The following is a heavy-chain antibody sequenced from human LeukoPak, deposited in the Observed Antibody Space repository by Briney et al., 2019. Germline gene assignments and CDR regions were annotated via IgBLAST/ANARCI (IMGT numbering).Heavy chain of an antibody. CDR3: ARGASGSGGND. V-gene: IGHV3-33*01. CDR1: GFXFSNYG. J-gene: IGHJ4*02. Sequence: GGSLRLSCAASGFXFSNYGIHWVRQAPGKGREWVAVIWYDGSDKYHADSVKGRFTISRDNSKNTLHLEMNSLRAEDTAMYYCARGASGSGGNDWGQGTLVTVSS. D-gene: IGHD3-10*01. CDR2: IWYDGSDK.